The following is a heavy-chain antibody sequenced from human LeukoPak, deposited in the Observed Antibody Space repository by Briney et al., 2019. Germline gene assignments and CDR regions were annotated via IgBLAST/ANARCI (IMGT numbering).Heavy chain of an antibody. CDR1: GYTFTSYG. Sequence: GASVKVSCKASGYTFTSYGISWVRQAPGQGLEWMGWISAYNGNTNYAQKLQGRVTMTTDTSTSTAYMELRSLRSDDTAVYYCATDNPYYDILTGYATTPPPDYWGQGTLVTVSS. V-gene: IGHV1-18*01. CDR2: ISAYNGNT. J-gene: IGHJ4*02. CDR3: ATDNPYYDILTGYATTPPPDY. D-gene: IGHD3-9*01.